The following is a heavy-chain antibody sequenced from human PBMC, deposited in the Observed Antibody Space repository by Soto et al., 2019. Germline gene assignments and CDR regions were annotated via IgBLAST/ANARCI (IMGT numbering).Heavy chain of an antibody. CDR1: GGTFSSSA. Sequence: QVQLVQSGAEMKEPGSSVKVSCKTSGGTFSSSAISWMRQAPGQGLEWMGGIIPLFRTPDYAQKFQGRVTIAADESMSTAYMVLSSLRSEDTAVYYCARDNDRLQLGGNYYYILDVWGQGTTITVSS. J-gene: IGHJ6*02. CDR2: IIPLFRTP. V-gene: IGHV1-69*12. D-gene: IGHD4-4*01. CDR3: ARDNDRLQLGGNYYYILDV.